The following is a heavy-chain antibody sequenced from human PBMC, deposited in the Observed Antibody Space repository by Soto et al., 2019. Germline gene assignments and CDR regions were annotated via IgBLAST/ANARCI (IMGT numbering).Heavy chain of an antibody. CDR1: GFTFSSYD. J-gene: IGHJ6*03. CDR2: IGTAGDT. Sequence: GGSLRLSCAASGFTFSSYDMHWVRQATGKGLEWVSAIGTAGDTYYPGSVKGRFTISRENAKNSLYLQMNSLRAGDTAVYYCARGYDWPKDYYMDVWGKGTTVTVSS. V-gene: IGHV3-13*01. CDR3: ARGYDWPKDYYMDV. D-gene: IGHD1-1*01.